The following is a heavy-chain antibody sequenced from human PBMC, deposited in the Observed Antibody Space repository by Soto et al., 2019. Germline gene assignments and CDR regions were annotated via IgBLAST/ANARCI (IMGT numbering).Heavy chain of an antibody. CDR2: INMDGTTT. CDR3: AIFFFYGPAGYYYVMDF. V-gene: IGHV3-74*01. D-gene: IGHD3-9*01. Sequence: GGSLRLSCVASGFTFSGDWMHWVRQGAGKGLVWLSRINMDGTTTNYADSVKGRFTISRDNAKNTLYLQMNRLRVEDTAVYYFAIFFFYGPAGYYYVMDFWGQGSTVTVSS. CDR1: GFTFSGDW. J-gene: IGHJ6*02.